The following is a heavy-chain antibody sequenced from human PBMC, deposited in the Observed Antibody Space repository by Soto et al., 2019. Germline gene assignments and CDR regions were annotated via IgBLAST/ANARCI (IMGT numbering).Heavy chain of an antibody. J-gene: IGHJ4*02. V-gene: IGHV3-30*18. Sequence: QVQLVESGGGVVQPGRSLRLSCAASGFTFSSYGMHWVRQAPGKGLEWVAVISYDGSNKYYADSVKGRFTLSRDNSKNTLYLERTSLRAEYTAVYYCAKEISFLMTTVTPSHQPSRTLSFDSWGQGTLVTVSS. CDR2: ISYDGSNK. CDR1: GFTFSSYG. CDR3: AKEISFLMTTVTPSHQPSRTLSFDS. D-gene: IGHD4-17*01.